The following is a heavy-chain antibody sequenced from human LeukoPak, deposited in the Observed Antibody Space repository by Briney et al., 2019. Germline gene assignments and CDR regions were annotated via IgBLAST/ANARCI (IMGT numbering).Heavy chain of an antibody. J-gene: IGHJ1*01. CDR2: IKSDGST. V-gene: IGHV3-74*01. D-gene: IGHD3-22*01. Sequence: GGSLRLSCAASGFTFSTYWMHWVRQAPGKGLVWVSRIKSDGSTNYADSVKGRFTISRDNAKNTVSLQMNSLRPEDTGVYYCARAPSEIGGYYPEYFRQWGQGALVTVSS. CDR1: GFTFSTYW. CDR3: ARAPSEIGGYYPEYFRQ.